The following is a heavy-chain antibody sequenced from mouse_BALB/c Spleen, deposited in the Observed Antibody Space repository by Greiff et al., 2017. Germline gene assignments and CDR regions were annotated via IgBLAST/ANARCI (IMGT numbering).Heavy chain of an antibody. Sequence: EVKLVESGPGLVKPSQSLSLTCTVTGYSITSDYAWNWIRQFPGNKLEWMGYISYSGSTSYNPSLKSRISITRDTSKNQFFLQLNSVTTEDTATYYCARFGYYPYAMDYWGQGTSVTVSS. CDR1: GYSITSDYA. V-gene: IGHV3-2*02. CDR2: ISYSGST. D-gene: IGHD2-3*01. J-gene: IGHJ4*01. CDR3: ARFGYYPYAMDY.